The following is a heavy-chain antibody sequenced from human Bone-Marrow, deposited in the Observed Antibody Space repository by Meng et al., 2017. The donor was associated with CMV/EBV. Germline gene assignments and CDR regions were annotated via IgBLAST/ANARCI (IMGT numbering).Heavy chain of an antibody. CDR1: GFTFSSYE. CDR3: ARDSKAAVGWFDP. J-gene: IGHJ5*02. Sequence: GGSLRLSCAASGFTFSSYEMNWVRQALGKGLEWVSYISSSGSTIYYADSVKGRFTISRDNAKNSLYLQMNSLRAEDTAVYYCARDSKAAVGWFDPWGQGTLVTVSS. CDR2: ISSSGSTI. V-gene: IGHV3-48*03. D-gene: IGHD6-13*01.